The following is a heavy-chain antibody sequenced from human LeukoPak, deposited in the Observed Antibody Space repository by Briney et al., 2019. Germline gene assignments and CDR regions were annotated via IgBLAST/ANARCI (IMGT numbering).Heavy chain of an antibody. CDR2: IYYSGST. Sequence: SETLSLTCTVSGGSISSSSYYWGWIRQPPGKGLEWIGSIYYSGSTYYNPSLKSRVTISVDTSKNQFSLKLSSVTAADTAVYYCARRGRYDSKNAQGPLNWDYWGQGTLVTVSS. J-gene: IGHJ4*02. V-gene: IGHV4-39*01. D-gene: IGHD3-22*01. CDR1: GGSISSSSYY. CDR3: ARRGRYDSKNAQGPLNWDY.